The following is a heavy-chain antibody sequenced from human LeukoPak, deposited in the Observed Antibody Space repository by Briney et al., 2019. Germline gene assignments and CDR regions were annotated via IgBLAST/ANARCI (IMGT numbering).Heavy chain of an antibody. Sequence: SETLSLTCTVSGGSISSYYWSWIRQPPGKGLEWIGYIYYSGSTNYNPSLKSRVTISVDTSKNQFSLKLSSVTAADTAVYYCASPRSGGYYFDYWGQGTLVTVSS. J-gene: IGHJ4*02. CDR3: ASPRSGGYYFDY. CDR1: GGSISSYY. CDR2: IYYSGST. V-gene: IGHV4-59*01. D-gene: IGHD3-10*01.